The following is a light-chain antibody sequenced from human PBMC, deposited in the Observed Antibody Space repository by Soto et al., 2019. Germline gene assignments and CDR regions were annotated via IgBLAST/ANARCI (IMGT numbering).Light chain of an antibody. CDR1: QSVSSY. J-gene: IGKJ5*01. CDR2: DAS. CDR3: QQRRNWTPVN. V-gene: IGKV3-11*01. Sequence: EIVLTQSPATLSLSPGERATLSCRVSQSVSSYLAWYQQKPGQAPRLLIYDASNRATGIPARFSGSGSGTDFTLTISSLEPDDFAVDYSQQRRNWTPVNFGQGTRLEIK.